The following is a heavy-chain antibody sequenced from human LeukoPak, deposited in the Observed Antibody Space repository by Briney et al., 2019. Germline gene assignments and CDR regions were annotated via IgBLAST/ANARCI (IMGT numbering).Heavy chain of an antibody. V-gene: IGHV3-23*01. CDR2: ISGSGGIT. D-gene: IGHD5-12*01. J-gene: IGHJ5*02. CDR3: AKDRWLYDP. CDR1: GFTFSSYG. Sequence: GGSLRLSCAASGFTFSSYGMSLVRQAPGKGLEWVSFISGSGGITYYADSVKGRFTISRDNSKNTLYLQMNSLRAEDTAVYYCAKDRWLYDPWGQGTLVTVSS.